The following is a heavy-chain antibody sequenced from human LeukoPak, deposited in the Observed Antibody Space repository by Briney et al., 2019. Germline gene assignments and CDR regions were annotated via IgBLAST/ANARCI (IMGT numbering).Heavy chain of an antibody. J-gene: IGHJ4*02. V-gene: IGHV4-39*07. CDR1: GGSISSSSYY. CDR3: AETYDYGDYFDY. CDR2: IYYSGST. Sequence: SETLSLTCTVSGGSISSSSYYWGWICQPPGKGLEWIGSIYYSGSTYYNPSLKSRVTISVDTSKNQFSLKLSSVTAADTAVYYCAETYDYGDYFDYWGQGTLVTVSS. D-gene: IGHD4-17*01.